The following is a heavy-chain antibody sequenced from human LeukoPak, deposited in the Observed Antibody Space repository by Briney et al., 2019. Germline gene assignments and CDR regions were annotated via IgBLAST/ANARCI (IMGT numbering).Heavy chain of an antibody. CDR3: ARGPPGISYGMDV. V-gene: IGHV3-7*01. D-gene: IGHD4-23*01. Sequence: GGSLRLSCVASGFTFDYYWMSWVRQAPGKGLEWVAHIKEDGSEKFYVDSVKGRFTISRENAKNSLYLQMNSLRAGDTAVYYCARGPPGISYGMDVWGQGTTVTVSS. CDR2: IKEDGSEK. CDR1: GFTFDYYW. J-gene: IGHJ6*02.